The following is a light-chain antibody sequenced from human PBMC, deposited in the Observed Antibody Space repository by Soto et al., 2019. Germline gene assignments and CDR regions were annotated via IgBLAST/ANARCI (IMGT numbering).Light chain of an antibody. Sequence: EIVLTQSPGTLSLSPGERATLSCRASQSVSSNYLAWYQQKPGQAPSLLIYGASSRATGIPDRFSGSGSGTDFTLTISRLEPKDFAVYYYQQYGSLPYTFGQGTKLEIK. CDR3: QQYGSLPYT. V-gene: IGKV3-20*01. J-gene: IGKJ2*01. CDR2: GAS. CDR1: QSVSSNY.